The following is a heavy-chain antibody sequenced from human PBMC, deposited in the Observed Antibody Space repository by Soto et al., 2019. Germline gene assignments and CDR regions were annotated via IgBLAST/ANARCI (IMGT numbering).Heavy chain of an antibody. CDR3: ARGIGYYFDY. CDR1: GGSISSYY. J-gene: IGHJ4*02. D-gene: IGHD5-12*01. V-gene: IGHV4-4*07. Sequence: PSETLSLTCTASGGSISSYYWSWIRQPTGKGLEWIGRIYTSGSTYYNPSLMSRVTISVDTSKNQFSLKLSSVTAADSAVYYCARGIGYYFDYWGQGTLVTVSS. CDR2: IYTSGST.